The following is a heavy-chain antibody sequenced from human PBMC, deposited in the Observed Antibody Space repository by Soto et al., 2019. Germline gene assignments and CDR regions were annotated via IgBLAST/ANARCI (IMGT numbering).Heavy chain of an antibody. CDR3: ARDPTWAFAARLYYYGMDV. D-gene: IGHD6-6*01. CDR2: IIPIFGTA. CDR1: GGTFSSYA. J-gene: IGHJ6*02. Sequence: GASVKVSCKASGGTFSSYAISWVRQAPGQGLEWMGGIIPIFGTANYAQKFQGRVTITADESTSTAYMELSSLRSEDTAVYYCARDPTWAFAARLYYYGMDVWGPGTTVTVSS. V-gene: IGHV1-69*13.